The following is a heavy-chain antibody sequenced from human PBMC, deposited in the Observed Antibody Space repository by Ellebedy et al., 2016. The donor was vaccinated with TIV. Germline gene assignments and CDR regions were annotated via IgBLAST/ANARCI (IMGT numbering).Heavy chain of an antibody. CDR3: ARGRWLQPYFDH. CDR1: GGSISGSSYY. J-gene: IGHJ4*02. D-gene: IGHD5-24*01. Sequence: MPSETLSLTCTVSGGSISGSSYYWGWIRQHPGKGLEWIGYIYYTGSTYYNPFLKSRLIISVHTSKNQFSLKLTSVTAADTAVYYCARGRWLQPYFDHWGQGTPVTVSS. V-gene: IGHV4-31*03. CDR2: IYYTGST.